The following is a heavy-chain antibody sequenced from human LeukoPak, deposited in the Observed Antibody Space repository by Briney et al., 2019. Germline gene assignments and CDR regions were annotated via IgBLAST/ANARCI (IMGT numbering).Heavy chain of an antibody. V-gene: IGHV3-23*01. CDR2: ISDNGGST. J-gene: IGHJ4*02. CDR3: AQSGSFYFPFDY. D-gene: IGHD1-26*01. Sequence: GSLRLSCATSGFAFKKYAMYWVRQAPGKGLEWVSGISDNGGSTYYTDSVKGRFTVSRDNSKNTLYLQMDSLRAEDTAVYYCAQSGSFYFPFDYWGQGTLVTVSS. CDR1: GFAFKKYA.